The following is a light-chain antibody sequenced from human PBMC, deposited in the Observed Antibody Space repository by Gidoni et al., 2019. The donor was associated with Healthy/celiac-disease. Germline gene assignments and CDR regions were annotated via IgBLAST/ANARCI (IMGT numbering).Light chain of an antibody. V-gene: IGKV3-15*01. CDR3: QQYNNWPPVT. CDR2: GAS. CDR1: QSVSSN. J-gene: IGKJ2*01. Sequence: EIVMTLSPATLSVSPRERATLSCRASQSVSSNLAWYQQKPGQAPRLLIYGASTRATGIPARFSGSGSGTEFTLTISSLQSEDFAVYYCQQYNNWPPVTFGQGTKLEIK.